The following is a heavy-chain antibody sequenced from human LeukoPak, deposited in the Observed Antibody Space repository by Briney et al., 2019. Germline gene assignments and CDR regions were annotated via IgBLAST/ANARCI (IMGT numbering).Heavy chain of an antibody. CDR3: AKVLRWTNFDY. D-gene: IGHD4-23*01. V-gene: IGHV3-23*01. CDR2: ISGSGDST. Sequence: GGPLRLSCAASGFTFSSYGMGWVRQAPGKGLEWVSAISGSGDSTYYADSVKGRFTISRDNSKNTVYLQMNSLRAEDTAVYYCAKVLRWTNFDYWGQGTLVTVSS. CDR1: GFTFSSYG. J-gene: IGHJ4*02.